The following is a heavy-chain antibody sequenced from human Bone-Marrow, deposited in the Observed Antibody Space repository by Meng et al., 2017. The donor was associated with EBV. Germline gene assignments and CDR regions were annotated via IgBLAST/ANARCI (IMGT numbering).Heavy chain of an antibody. V-gene: IGHV3-30*18. CDR3: AKEFRGWYFDY. CDR2: ISFDGSNE. J-gene: IGHJ4*02. Sequence: QVSLGESGGGVVQPGRCLRLACVASGFTFSSFGLHWVRQAPGKGLEWVAVISFDGSNEYYADSVKGRFTISRDNSKNTLYLQMISLRAEDTAVYYCAKEFRGWYFDYWGQGTLVTVSS. CDR1: GFTFSSFG. D-gene: IGHD6-19*01.